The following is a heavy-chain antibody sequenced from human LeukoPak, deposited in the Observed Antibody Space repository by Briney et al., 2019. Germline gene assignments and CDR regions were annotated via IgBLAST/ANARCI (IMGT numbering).Heavy chain of an antibody. CDR2: INPDSGDT. D-gene: IGHD2-15*01. CDR3: ARDGGSTFLDFDF. V-gene: IGHV1-2*04. Sequence: ASVKVSCKTSGYTFGDYLVHWVRQAPGQGLVWMGWINPDSGDTKYAQKFQGWVTMTRDTSISTIYLEMSRLKSDDTAIYYCARDGGSTFLDFDFWGQGTLVTVSS. J-gene: IGHJ4*02. CDR1: GYTFGDYL.